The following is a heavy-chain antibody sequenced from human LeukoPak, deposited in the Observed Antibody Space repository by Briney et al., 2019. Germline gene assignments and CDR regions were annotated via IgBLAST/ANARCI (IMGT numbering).Heavy chain of an antibody. CDR3: ATAKAAAGTCPDY. J-gene: IGHJ4*02. V-gene: IGHV1-24*01. CDR1: GYTLTELS. D-gene: IGHD6-13*01. CDR2: FDPEDGVT. Sequence: ASVKVSCKVSGYTLTELSMHWVRQAPGKGLEWMGGFDPEDGVTIYAQKFQGRVTMTEDTSTDTAYTELSSLRSEDTAVYYCATAKAAAGTCPDYWGQGTLVTVSS.